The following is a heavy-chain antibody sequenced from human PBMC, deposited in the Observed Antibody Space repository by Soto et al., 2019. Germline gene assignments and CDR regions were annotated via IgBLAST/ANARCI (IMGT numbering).Heavy chain of an antibody. J-gene: IGHJ4*02. CDR2: ISGGGGTT. CDR1: GFTFSSHG. V-gene: IGHV3-23*01. D-gene: IGHD6-19*01. CDR3: AKVRSGWYYDY. Sequence: GGSLRLSCAASGFTFSSHGMTWVRQAPGKGLEWVSVISGGGGTTFYADSVKGRFTISRDDSKNTLYLQMDSLRAEDTAVYYCAKVRSGWYYDYWGQGTPVTVSS.